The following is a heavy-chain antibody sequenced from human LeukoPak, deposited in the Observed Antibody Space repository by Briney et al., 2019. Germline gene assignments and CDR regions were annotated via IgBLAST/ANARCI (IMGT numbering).Heavy chain of an antibody. CDR1: GFTFSTYA. CDR3: ASEGDY. V-gene: IGHV3-30*04. Sequence: GGSLRLSCAASGFTFSTYAMHWIRQAPGKGLEWVAVISYDGSNKSYADSVKGRFTISRDNSKNTLYLQMNSLRAEDTAVYYCASEGDYWGQGTLVTVSS. CDR2: ISYDGSNK. J-gene: IGHJ4*02.